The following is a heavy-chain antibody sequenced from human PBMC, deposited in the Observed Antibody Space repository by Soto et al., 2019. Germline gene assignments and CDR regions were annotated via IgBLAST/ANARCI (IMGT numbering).Heavy chain of an antibody. Sequence: SETLSLTCTVSGGSISSGDYYGSWIRQPPGKGLEWIGYIYYSGSTYYNPSLKSRVTISVDTSKNQFSLKLSSVTAADTAVYYCARGSYDFWSGPYGMDVWGQGTTVTVSS. V-gene: IGHV4-30-4*01. CDR2: IYYSGST. CDR3: ARGSYDFWSGPYGMDV. D-gene: IGHD3-3*01. J-gene: IGHJ6*02. CDR1: GGSISSGDYY.